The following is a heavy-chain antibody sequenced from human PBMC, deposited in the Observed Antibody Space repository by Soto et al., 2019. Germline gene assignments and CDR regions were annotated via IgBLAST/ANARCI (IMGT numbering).Heavy chain of an antibody. CDR3: AKDRQQLDYYYGMDV. Sequence: GGSLRLSCSASGFIFSSYAMHWVRQVPGKGLQYVSSISSNGGPTYYTDSVRGRFTISRDNSKNTLYLQMNSLRAEDTAVYYCAKDRQQLDYYYGMDVWGQGTTVTVSS. D-gene: IGHD6-13*01. CDR2: ISSNGGPT. V-gene: IGHV3-64*04. J-gene: IGHJ6*02. CDR1: GFIFSSYA.